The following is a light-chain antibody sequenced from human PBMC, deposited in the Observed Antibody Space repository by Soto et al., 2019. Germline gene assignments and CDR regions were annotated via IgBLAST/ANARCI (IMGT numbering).Light chain of an antibody. V-gene: IGKV3-20*01. CDR1: QSVDNNK. CDR2: GAY. J-gene: IGKJ4*01. CDR3: QQYSASIT. Sequence: EIILTQSPGTLSSSPGETVTLSCRASQSVDNNKLAWYQQKPGQSPRLDIYGAYNRAADIPDRFSGSGSGTDFTLTISRLEPEDFAVYHCQQYSASITFGGGTKVDI.